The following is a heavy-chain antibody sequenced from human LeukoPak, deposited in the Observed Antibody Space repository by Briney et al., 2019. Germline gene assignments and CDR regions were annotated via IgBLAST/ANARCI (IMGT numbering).Heavy chain of an antibody. V-gene: IGHV2-70*11. Sequence: SGPTLVKPTQTLTLTCTFSGFSLSTSGMCVSWIRQPPGKALEWLARIDWGDDKYYSTSLKTRLTISKDTSKNQVVLTMTNMDPVDTATYYCARDYGDLGWFDPWGQGTLVTVSS. D-gene: IGHD4-17*01. CDR1: GFSLSTSGMC. CDR2: IDWGDDK. CDR3: ARDYGDLGWFDP. J-gene: IGHJ5*02.